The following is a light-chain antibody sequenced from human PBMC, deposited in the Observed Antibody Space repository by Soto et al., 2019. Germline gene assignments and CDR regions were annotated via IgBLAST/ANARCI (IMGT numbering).Light chain of an antibody. Sequence: DIQLTQSPSFLSASVGDRVTITCRASQGISSYLAWYQQKPGKAPKLLIYAASTLQSGVPSRFSGSGSGTEFTLTISSLQPEDFATYYSQQLKSYPLTFGGGTKVEIK. V-gene: IGKV1-9*01. CDR3: QQLKSYPLT. J-gene: IGKJ4*01. CDR1: QGISSY. CDR2: AAS.